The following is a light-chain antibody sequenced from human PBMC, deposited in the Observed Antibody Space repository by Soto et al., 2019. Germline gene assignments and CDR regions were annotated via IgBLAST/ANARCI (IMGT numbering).Light chain of an antibody. V-gene: IGKV1-33*01. CDR3: HQYFNPRT. J-gene: IGKJ4*01. Sequence: DTRLTQSPSSLSASVGDRVTITCQASQHISDYLNWYQQKPGKAPKLLIYDGTKLETGVPSRFSGSGSGTEFTFTISSLQPEDTATYYCHQYFNPRTFGGGTKVGIK. CDR1: QHISDY. CDR2: DGT.